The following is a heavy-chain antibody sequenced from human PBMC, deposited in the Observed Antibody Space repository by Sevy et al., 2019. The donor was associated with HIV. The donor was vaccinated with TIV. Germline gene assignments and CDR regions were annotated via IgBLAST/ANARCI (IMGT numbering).Heavy chain of an antibody. CDR2: IIPIFGTA. CDR1: GGTFSSYA. J-gene: IGHJ6*02. V-gene: IGHV1-69*13. D-gene: IGHD6-19*01. Sequence: ASVKVSCKASGGTFSSYAISWVRQAPGQGLEWMGGIIPIFGTANYAQKFQGRVTITGDESTSTAYMELSSLRSEDTAGYYCARAVAPGIAVAGTIGSYYYYGMDVWGQGTTVTVSS. CDR3: ARAVAPGIAVAGTIGSYYYYGMDV.